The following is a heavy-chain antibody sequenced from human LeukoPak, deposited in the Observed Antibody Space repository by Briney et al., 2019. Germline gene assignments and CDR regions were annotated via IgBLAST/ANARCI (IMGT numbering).Heavy chain of an antibody. V-gene: IGHV4-31*03. CDR2: IYYSGST. Sequence: SQTLSLTCTVSGGSISSGDYYWSWIRQHPGKGLEWIGYIYYSGSTYYNPSLKSRVTISVDTSKNQFSLKLSSVTAADTAVYYCARRGGSGRVFDYWGQGTLVTVSS. D-gene: IGHD1-26*01. CDR3: ARRGGSGRVFDY. CDR1: GGSISSGDYY. J-gene: IGHJ4*02.